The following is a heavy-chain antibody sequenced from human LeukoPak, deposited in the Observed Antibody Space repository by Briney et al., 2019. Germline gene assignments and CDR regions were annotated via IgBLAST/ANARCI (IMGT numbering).Heavy chain of an antibody. CDR3: AKDARNYHESSTYYWRWFDP. V-gene: IGHV3-30*04. J-gene: IGHJ5*02. CDR1: RFTFSSFG. CDR2: ISYDGSNK. D-gene: IGHD3-22*01. Sequence: GGSLRLSCVASRFTFSSFGIRWVRQAPGKGLEWVSLISYDGSNKYYADSAKGRFTISRDNSKNTLYLQMNSLRPEDTAVYYCAKDARNYHESSTYYWRWFDPWGQGTLVTVSS.